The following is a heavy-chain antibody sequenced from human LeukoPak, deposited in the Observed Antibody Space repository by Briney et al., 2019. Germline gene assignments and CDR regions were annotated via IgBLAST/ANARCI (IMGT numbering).Heavy chain of an antibody. CDR1: GFTFSGSA. Sequence: GGSLRLSCAASGFTFSGSAMHWVRQASGKGLEWVGRIRSKANSYATAYAASVKGRFTISRDDSKNTAYLQMNSLKTVDTAVYYCTSRAVAGTQKQTDYWGQGTLVTVSS. D-gene: IGHD6-19*01. CDR3: TSRAVAGTQKQTDY. V-gene: IGHV3-73*01. J-gene: IGHJ4*02. CDR2: IRSKANSYAT.